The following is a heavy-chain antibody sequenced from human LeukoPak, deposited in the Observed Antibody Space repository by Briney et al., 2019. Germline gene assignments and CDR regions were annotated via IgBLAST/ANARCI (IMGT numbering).Heavy chain of an antibody. CDR3: AKDGQWELLSLDY. Sequence: GGSLRLSCAASGFTLSSYAMTWVRQAPGKGLEWVSGISASGGSTYYADSVKGRFTISRDNSKNTLYLQMNSLRAEDTAVYYCAKDGQWELLSLDYWGQGTLVTVSS. V-gene: IGHV3-23*01. CDR2: ISASGGST. J-gene: IGHJ4*02. CDR1: GFTLSSYA. D-gene: IGHD1-26*01.